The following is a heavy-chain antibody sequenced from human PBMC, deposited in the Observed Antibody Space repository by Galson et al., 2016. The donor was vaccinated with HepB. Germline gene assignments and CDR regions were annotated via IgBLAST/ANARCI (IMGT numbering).Heavy chain of an antibody. CDR3: ARGGNYAGS. D-gene: IGHD3-16*01. V-gene: IGHV3-66*01. CDR1: GFTVSNNY. J-gene: IGHJ4*02. CDR2: IYSGGGT. Sequence: SLRLSCAASGFTVSNNYMRWIRQAPGKGLEWVSFIYSGGGTYYADSVRGRFTISRDNSKNTLYLQMNSLIAEDTAVYYCARGGNYAGSSGQGTLVTVSS.